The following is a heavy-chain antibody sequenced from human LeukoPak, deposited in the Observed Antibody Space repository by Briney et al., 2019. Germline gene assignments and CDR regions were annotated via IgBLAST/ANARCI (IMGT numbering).Heavy chain of an antibody. V-gene: IGHV4-59*08. CDR1: GGSISSYY. CDR3: ARHRGGSSSWYNWFDP. Sequence: SDNLSLTCTISGGSISSYYWSFTGKPQGKELEWIGYIYYSGSTNYNPSLKSRVTISVDTSKNQFSLKLSSVTAADTAVYYCARHRGGSSSWYNWFDPWGQGTLVTVSS. D-gene: IGHD6-13*01. J-gene: IGHJ5*02. CDR2: IYYSGST.